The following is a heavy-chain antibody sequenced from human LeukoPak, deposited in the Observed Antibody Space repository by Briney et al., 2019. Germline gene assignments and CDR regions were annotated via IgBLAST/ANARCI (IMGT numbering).Heavy chain of an antibody. Sequence: ASVKVSCKASGYTFTGYFMHWVRQAPGQGLEWMGRINPNSSGTNYAQKFQGRVTMTRDTSISTAYMELSRLRSDDTAVYYCARDLDYDFWSGYDPWGRGTLVTVSS. D-gene: IGHD3-3*01. CDR2: INPNSSGT. V-gene: IGHV1-2*06. CDR3: ARDLDYDFWSGYDP. J-gene: IGHJ5*02. CDR1: GYTFTGYF.